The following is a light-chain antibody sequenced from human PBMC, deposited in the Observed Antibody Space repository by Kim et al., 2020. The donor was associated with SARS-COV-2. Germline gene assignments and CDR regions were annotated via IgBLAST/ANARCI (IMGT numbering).Light chain of an antibody. Sequence: VYSDLAWYQQKPGRAPRLLISDVSDRATGIPARFGGSGSGTDFTLTISSLEPEDSAVYYCLQRYDWPLTFGGGTKVEI. CDR1: VYSD. V-gene: IGKV3-11*01. J-gene: IGKJ4*01. CDR3: LQRYDWPLT. CDR2: DVS.